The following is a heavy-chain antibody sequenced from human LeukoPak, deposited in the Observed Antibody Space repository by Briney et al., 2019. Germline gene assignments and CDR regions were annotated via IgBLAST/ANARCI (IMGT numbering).Heavy chain of an antibody. V-gene: IGHV1-69*04. J-gene: IGHJ5*02. Sequence: SVKLSCKASGGTFSSYAISWVRQAPGQGLEWMGRIIPIFGIANYAQKFQGRVTITADKSTSTAYMELSSLRSEDTAVYYCARSTAITMIVVDPWGQGTLVTVSS. CDR2: IIPIFGIA. CDR1: GGTFSSYA. CDR3: ARSTAITMIVVDP. D-gene: IGHD3-22*01.